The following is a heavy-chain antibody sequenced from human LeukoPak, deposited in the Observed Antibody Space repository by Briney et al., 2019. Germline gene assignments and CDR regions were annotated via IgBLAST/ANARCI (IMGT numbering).Heavy chain of an antibody. Sequence: SETLSLTCTVPGGSISSYYWSWIRQPPGKALEWIGYIYDSGDTNFNPPLKSRVTISIDTSKNQFSLKLTSVTAADTAVYYCARGGGAAGYNYEFDYWGQGTLVTVSS. CDR3: ARGGGAAGYNYEFDY. CDR1: GGSISSYY. CDR2: IYDSGDT. D-gene: IGHD5-24*01. J-gene: IGHJ4*02. V-gene: IGHV4-59*01.